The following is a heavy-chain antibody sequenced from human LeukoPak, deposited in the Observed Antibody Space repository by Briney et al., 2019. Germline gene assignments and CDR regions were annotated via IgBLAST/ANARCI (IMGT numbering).Heavy chain of an antibody. J-gene: IGHJ3*02. D-gene: IGHD5-18*01. Sequence: SETLSLTCTVSGGSISSYYWSWIRQPPGKGLEWIGYIYYSGSTNYNPSLKSRVTISVDTSRNQFSLKLSSVTAADTAVYYCARSRSGYSYEHGAFEIWGQGTMVTVSS. CDR3: ARSRSGYSYEHGAFEI. CDR2: IYYSGST. V-gene: IGHV4-59*01. CDR1: GGSISSYY.